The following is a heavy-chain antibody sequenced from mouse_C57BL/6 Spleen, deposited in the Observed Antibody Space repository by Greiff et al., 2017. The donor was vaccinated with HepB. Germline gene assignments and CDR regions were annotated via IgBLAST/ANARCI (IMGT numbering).Heavy chain of an antibody. CDR2: ISDGGSYT. J-gene: IGHJ4*01. V-gene: IGHV5-4*03. CDR3: ARVRELLRPRRYAMDY. CDR1: GFTFSSYA. Sequence: EVKLMESGGGLVKPGGSLKLSCAASGFTFSSYAMSWVRQTPEKRLEWVATISDGGSYTYYPDNVKGRFTISRDNAKNNLYLQMSHLKSEDTAMYYCARVRELLRPRRYAMDYWGQGTSVTVSS. D-gene: IGHD1-2*01.